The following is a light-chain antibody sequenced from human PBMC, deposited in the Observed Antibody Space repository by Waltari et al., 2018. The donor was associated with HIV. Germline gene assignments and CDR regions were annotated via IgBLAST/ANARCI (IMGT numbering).Light chain of an antibody. Sequence: QSVLTQPPSVSAAPGQTLTISCSGSSSNIRRNSVSWYQHIPGTAPKLLIHQNNKRPSGIPDRFSGSKSGTSATLGITGLQTGDEADYYCGTWDSSLSAGVFGGGTKLTVL. CDR2: QNN. CDR1: SSNIRRNS. J-gene: IGLJ3*02. V-gene: IGLV1-51*02. CDR3: GTWDSSLSAGV.